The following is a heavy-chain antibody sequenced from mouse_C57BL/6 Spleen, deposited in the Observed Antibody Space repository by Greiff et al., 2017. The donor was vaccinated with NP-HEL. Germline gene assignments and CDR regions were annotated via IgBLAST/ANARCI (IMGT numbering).Heavy chain of an antibody. J-gene: IGHJ2*01. D-gene: IGHD4-1*01. Sequence: EVQLQQSGPGLVKPSQSLSLTCSVTGYSITSGYYWNWIRQTPGNKQEWMGYISYDGSNNYNPSLKNRNSITRDTSKNQFFLKLNSVTTEDTATYYCARDGANWDVGYFDYWGQGTTLTVSS. V-gene: IGHV3-6*01. CDR3: ARDGANWDVGYFDY. CDR2: ISYDGSN. CDR1: GYSITSGYY.